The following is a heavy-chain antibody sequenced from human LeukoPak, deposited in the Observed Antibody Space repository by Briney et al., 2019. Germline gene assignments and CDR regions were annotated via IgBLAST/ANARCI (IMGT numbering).Heavy chain of an antibody. CDR1: GYSFTAYY. D-gene: IGHD1-14*01. CDR2: INLYNDAT. Sequence: ASVKVSCKPTGYSFTAYYIFWMRQAPGQGLECMGWINLYNDATKYAQRSQSRVTMTRDTSISTAHMELSRLRSDDTATYYCASWAGGNEPVASFDYWGQGTLVTVSS. CDR3: ASWAGGNEPVASFDY. V-gene: IGHV1-2*02. J-gene: IGHJ4*02.